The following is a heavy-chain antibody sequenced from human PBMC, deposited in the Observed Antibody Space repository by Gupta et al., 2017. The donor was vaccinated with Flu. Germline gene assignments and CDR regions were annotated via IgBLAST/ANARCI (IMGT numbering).Heavy chain of an antibody. CDR3: AREPQRGRRGYYYYYGMDV. Sequence: QVQLQESGPGLVKPSQTLSLTCTVSGGSISSGSYYWSWIRQPAGKGLEWIGRIYTSGSTNYNPPLKSRVTISVDTSKNQFSLKLSSVTAADTAVYYCAREPQRGRRGYYYYYGMDVWGQGTTVTVSS. CDR1: GGSISSGSYY. V-gene: IGHV4-61*02. D-gene: IGHD3-10*01. CDR2: IYTSGST. J-gene: IGHJ6*02.